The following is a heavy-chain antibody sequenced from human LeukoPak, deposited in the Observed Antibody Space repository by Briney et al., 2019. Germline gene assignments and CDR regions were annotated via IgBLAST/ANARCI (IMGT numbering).Heavy chain of an antibody. CDR2: IDPSDSYT. Sequence: GESLKVSCKGSGYSFTSYWISWVRQMPGKGLEWMGRIDPSDSYTNYSPSFQGHVTISADKSISTAYLQWSSLKASDTAMYYCARLGAGQLAPDYWGQGALVTVSS. J-gene: IGHJ4*02. CDR3: ARLGAGQLAPDY. V-gene: IGHV5-10-1*01. CDR1: GYSFTSYW. D-gene: IGHD6-13*01.